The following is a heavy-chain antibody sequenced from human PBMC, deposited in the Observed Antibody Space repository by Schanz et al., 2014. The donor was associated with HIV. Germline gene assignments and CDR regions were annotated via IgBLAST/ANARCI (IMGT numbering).Heavy chain of an antibody. J-gene: IGHJ4*02. V-gene: IGHV3-7*01. CDR2: INEDGSEK. D-gene: IGHD3-10*01. CDR1: GFTFSSYG. CDR3: ARDSGPGIY. Sequence: VHLVESGGGVVQPGRSLRLSCAASGFTFSSYGMHWVRQAPGKGLEWVANINEDGSEKHYVASVKGRFTISRDNAKNSLYLQMSSLRAEDTAVYYCARDSGPGIYWGQGTLVTVSS.